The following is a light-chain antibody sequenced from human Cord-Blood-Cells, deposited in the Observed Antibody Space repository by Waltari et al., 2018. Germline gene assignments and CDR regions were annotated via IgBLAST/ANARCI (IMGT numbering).Light chain of an antibody. CDR2: KAS. CDR3: QQYRT. J-gene: IGKJ1*01. Sequence: DIQMTQSPSTMSESVGDRVTLTCLASQSISSWLAWYQQKPGKAPKLLIYKASSLESGVPSRFSGSGSGTEFTLTISSLQPDDFATYYCQQYRTFGQGTKVEIK. V-gene: IGKV1-5*03. CDR1: QSISSW.